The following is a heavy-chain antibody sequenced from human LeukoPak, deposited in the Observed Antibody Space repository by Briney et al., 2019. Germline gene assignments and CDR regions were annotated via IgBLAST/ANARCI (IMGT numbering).Heavy chain of an antibody. D-gene: IGHD3-22*01. V-gene: IGHV4-4*07. CDR2: IYTSGST. CDR3: ARETSFEYYYDSSGYYGN. CDR1: GGSISSYY. J-gene: IGHJ4*02. Sequence: PSETLSLTCTVSGGSISSYYWSWIRQPAGKGLEWIGRIYTSGSTNYNPSLKSRVTMSVDTSKNQFSLKLSSVTAADTAVYYCARETSFEYYYDSSGYYGNWGQGTLVTVSS.